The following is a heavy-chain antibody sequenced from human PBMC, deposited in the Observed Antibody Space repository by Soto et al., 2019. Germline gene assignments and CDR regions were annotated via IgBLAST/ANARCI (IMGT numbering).Heavy chain of an antibody. J-gene: IGHJ6*03. CDR3: ARVPPGPGYCSGGSCYPYYYYMDV. CDR2: ISSSSSYI. Sequence: EVQLVESGGGLVKPGGSLRLSCAASGFTFSSYSMNWVRQAPGKGLEWVSSISSSSSYIYYADSVKGRFTISRDNAKNSLYLQMNSLRAEDTAVYYCARVPPGPGYCSGGSCYPYYYYMDVWGKGTTVTVSS. V-gene: IGHV3-21*01. D-gene: IGHD2-15*01. CDR1: GFTFSSYS.